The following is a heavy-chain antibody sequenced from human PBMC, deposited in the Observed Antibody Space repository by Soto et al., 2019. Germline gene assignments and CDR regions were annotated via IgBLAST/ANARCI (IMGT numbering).Heavy chain of an antibody. Sequence: SETLSLTCAVSGGSISSGGYSWSWIRQPPGKGLEWIGYIYHSGSTYYNPSLKSRVTISVDRSKNQFSLKLSSVTAADTAMYYCARLVVRGVIMSLPEDYWGQGTLVTVSS. CDR2: IYHSGST. CDR3: ARLVVRGVIMSLPEDY. V-gene: IGHV4-30-2*01. D-gene: IGHD3-10*01. CDR1: GGSISSGGYS. J-gene: IGHJ4*02.